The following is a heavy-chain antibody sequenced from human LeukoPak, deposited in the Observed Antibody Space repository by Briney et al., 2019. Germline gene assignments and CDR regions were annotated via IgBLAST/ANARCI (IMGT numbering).Heavy chain of an antibody. CDR1: GFTFSSYT. CDR2: ISSNGSYI. J-gene: IGHJ4*02. Sequence: GGSLRLSRAASGFTFSSYTMNWVRQAPGRGLEWVSSISSNGSYIYYADSVKGRFTISRHNAKNSLYLQMNSLRAEDTAVYYCARSKPGYSSGWYPFDYWGQGTLVTVSS. D-gene: IGHD6-19*01. CDR3: ARSKPGYSSGWYPFDY. V-gene: IGHV3-21*01.